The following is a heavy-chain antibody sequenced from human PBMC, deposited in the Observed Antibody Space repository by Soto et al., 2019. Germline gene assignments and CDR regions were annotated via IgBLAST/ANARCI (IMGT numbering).Heavy chain of an antibody. J-gene: IGHJ4*02. Sequence: EVQLLESGGGLVQPGGSLRLSCAASGFTFSSYAMSWVRQAPGKGLEWVSAISGSGGSTYYADSVNGRFTISRDNFNSTLYLQMNSLRAEDTAVYYCAKSFGSGRTYYFDYWGQGSLVTVSS. CDR3: AKSFGSGRTYYFDY. D-gene: IGHD3-10*01. V-gene: IGHV3-23*01. CDR2: ISGSGGST. CDR1: GFTFSSYA.